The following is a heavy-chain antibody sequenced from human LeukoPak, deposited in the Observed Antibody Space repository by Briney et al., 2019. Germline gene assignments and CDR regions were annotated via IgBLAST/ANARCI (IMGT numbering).Heavy chain of an antibody. J-gene: IGHJ4*02. CDR2: TSSDLNVK. CDR1: GFTFRNYV. D-gene: IGHD3-10*01. CDR3: AREGYYGSGRPPSVYFDY. V-gene: IGHV3-30-3*01. Sequence: PGGSLRLSCAASGFTFRNYVIHWVRQAPGKGLEWVAVTSSDLNVKLYADSVKGRFTISRDNSRSALYLQMNSLRPEDTAIYYCAREGYYGSGRPPSVYFDYWGQGTLVTVSS.